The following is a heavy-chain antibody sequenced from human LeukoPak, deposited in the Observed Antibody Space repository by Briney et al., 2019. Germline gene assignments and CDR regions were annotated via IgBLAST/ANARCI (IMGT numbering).Heavy chain of an antibody. Sequence: ASVKVSCKASGYTFTSYGISWVRQAPGQGLEWMGWISAYNGNTNYAQKLQGRVTMTTDTSTSTAYMELRSLRSDDTAVYYCARDYTYYYDSSGYSNFDYWGQGTLVTVSS. V-gene: IGHV1-18*01. D-gene: IGHD3-22*01. CDR1: GYTFTSYG. CDR2: ISAYNGNT. CDR3: ARDYTYYYDSSGYSNFDY. J-gene: IGHJ4*02.